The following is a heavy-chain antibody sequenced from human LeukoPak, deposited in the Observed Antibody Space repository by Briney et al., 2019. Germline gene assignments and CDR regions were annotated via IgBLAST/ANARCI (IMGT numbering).Heavy chain of an antibody. CDR1: GYSFTSYW. Sequence: GESLKISCKGSGYSFTSYWIGWVRQMPGKGLEWMGIIYPGDSDTRYSPSFQGQVTISADKSISTAYLQWSSLKASDTAMYYCARRVDTMVRGVYEAFDIWGQGTMVTVSS. CDR2: IYPGDSDT. CDR3: ARRVDTMVRGVYEAFDI. D-gene: IGHD3-10*01. J-gene: IGHJ3*02. V-gene: IGHV5-51*01.